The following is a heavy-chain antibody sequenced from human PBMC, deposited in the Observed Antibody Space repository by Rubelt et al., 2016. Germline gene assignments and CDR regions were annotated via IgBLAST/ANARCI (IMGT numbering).Heavy chain of an antibody. CDR3: ARGQRGEIFYGWFDP. J-gene: IGHJ5*02. V-gene: IGHV4-59*08. Sequence: HVQLQESGPGLVKPSETLSLTCSVSRGSISGYYWRWIRQPPGKGLEWIGQIYYRVGTSYNPSLTSRVSLSVDPAKNQVSLRRNFVTAAAAVLYCGARGQRGEIFYGWFDPWGQGTLVTVSS. CDR2: IYYRVGT. CDR1: RGSISGYY. D-gene: IGHD2-21*01.